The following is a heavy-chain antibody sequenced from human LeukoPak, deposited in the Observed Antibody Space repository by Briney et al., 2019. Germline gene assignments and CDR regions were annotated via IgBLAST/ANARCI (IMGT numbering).Heavy chain of an antibody. V-gene: IGHV7-4-1*02. D-gene: IGHD1-14*01. J-gene: IGHJ5*02. CDR3: AREPFLDVSRINWFDP. CDR2: INTNTGNP. CDR1: GYTFTSHA. Sequence: ASVKVSCKASGYTFTSHAMNWVRQAPGQGLEWMGWINTNTGNPTYAQGFTGRSVFSLDTSVSTAYLQISSLKAEDTAVYYCAREPFLDVSRINWFDPWGQGTLVTVSS.